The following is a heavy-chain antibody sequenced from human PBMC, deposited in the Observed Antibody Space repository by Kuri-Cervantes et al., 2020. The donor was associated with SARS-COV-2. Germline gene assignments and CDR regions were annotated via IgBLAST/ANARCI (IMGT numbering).Heavy chain of an antibody. CDR3: ARDRGGISSNDYYYYYYMDV. Sequence: ASVKVSCKASGYTFTGYYMHWVRQAPGQGLEWMGWINPNSGGTNYAQKFQGRVTMTRDTSISTAYMELSRLRSDDTAVYYCARDRGGISSNDYYYYYYMDVWGKGTTVTVSS. CDR1: GYTFTGYY. J-gene: IGHJ6*03. D-gene: IGHD6-13*01. V-gene: IGHV1-2*02. CDR2: INPNSGGT.